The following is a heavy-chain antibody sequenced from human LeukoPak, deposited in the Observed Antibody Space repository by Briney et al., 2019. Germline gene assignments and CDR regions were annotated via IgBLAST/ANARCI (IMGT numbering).Heavy chain of an antibody. CDR3: ARSMVRGVTTTDY. V-gene: IGHV4-39*01. J-gene: IGHJ4*02. D-gene: IGHD3-10*01. CDR1: GGSISSSSYY. CDR2: IYYSGST. Sequence: SETLSLTCTVSGGSISSSSYYWGWIRQPPGTGLEWIGSIYYSGSTYYNPSLKSRVTISVDTFKNQFSLKLSSVTAADTAVYYCARSMVRGVTTTDYWGQGTLVTVSS.